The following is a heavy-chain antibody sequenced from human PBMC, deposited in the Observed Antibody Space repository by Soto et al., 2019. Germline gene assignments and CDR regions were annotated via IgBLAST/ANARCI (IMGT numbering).Heavy chain of an antibody. D-gene: IGHD2-8*01. V-gene: IGHV3-33*01. CDR2: IWYDGSNK. J-gene: IGHJ4*02. CDR3: ARDLGYCTNGVCRQFDY. CDR1: GFTFSSYG. Sequence: TGGSLRLSCAASGFTFSSYGMHWVRQAPGKGLEWVAVIWYDGSNKYYADSVKGRFTISRDNSKNTLYLQMNSLRAEDTAVYYCARDLGYCTNGVCRQFDYWGQGTLVTVSS.